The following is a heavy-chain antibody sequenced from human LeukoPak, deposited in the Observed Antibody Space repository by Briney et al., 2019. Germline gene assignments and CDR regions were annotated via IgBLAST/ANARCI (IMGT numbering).Heavy chain of an antibody. D-gene: IGHD4-17*01. CDR3: APPTIYGDYVT. CDR1: GFTFSSYG. Sequence: PGGSLRLSCAASGFTFSSYGMSWVRQAPGKGLEWGAAISGSGGSTYYADSVKGRFTISRDNTKNTLYLQMNSLRAEDTAVYYCAPPTIYGDYVTWGQGTLVTVSS. J-gene: IGHJ5*02. CDR2: ISGSGGST. V-gene: IGHV3-23*01.